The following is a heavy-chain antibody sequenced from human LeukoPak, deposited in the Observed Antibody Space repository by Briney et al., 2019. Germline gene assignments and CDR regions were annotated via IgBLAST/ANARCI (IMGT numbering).Heavy chain of an antibody. CDR2: ISGSGVST. V-gene: IGHV3-23*01. CDR1: GITFRTSG. Sequence: GGSLRLSCAASGITFRTSGMSWVRQAPGKGLEWVSAISGSGVSTYYADSVKGRFTISRDNAKNSLYLQMNSLRAEDTAVYYCARDAAADYYDSSGSKGFDYWGQGTLVTVSS. CDR3: ARDAAADYYDSSGSKGFDY. D-gene: IGHD3-22*01. J-gene: IGHJ4*02.